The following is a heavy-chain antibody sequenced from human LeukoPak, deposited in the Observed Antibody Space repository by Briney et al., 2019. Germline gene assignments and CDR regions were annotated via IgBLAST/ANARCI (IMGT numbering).Heavy chain of an antibody. Sequence: ASVKVSCKASGYTFTNYGISWVRQAPGQGLESMGWISVFYGHTNYSQNFQGRLTMTTHTSTSTAYLELRSLRSDDTAVYYCVREVSAANAGYMDVWGTGTTVTVSS. CDR3: VREVSAANAGYMDV. V-gene: IGHV1-18*01. D-gene: IGHD6-13*01. CDR2: ISVFYGHT. CDR1: GYTFTNYG. J-gene: IGHJ6*03.